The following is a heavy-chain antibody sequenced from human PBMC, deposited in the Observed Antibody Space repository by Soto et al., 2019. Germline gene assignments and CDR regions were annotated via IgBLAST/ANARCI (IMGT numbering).Heavy chain of an antibody. J-gene: IGHJ6*02. D-gene: IGHD6-6*01. CDR2: ISYDGGTK. CDR3: ARVGDSSSVSYYYYGMDV. CDR1: GFTFSNYA. V-gene: IGHV3-30-3*01. Sequence: GGSLRLSCAASGFTFSNYAVHWVRQAPGKGLEWVAVISYDGGTKNYVDSVRGRFTISRDNAKNSLYLQMNSLKAEDTAVYYCARVGDSSSVSYYYYGMDVWGPGTTVTVSS.